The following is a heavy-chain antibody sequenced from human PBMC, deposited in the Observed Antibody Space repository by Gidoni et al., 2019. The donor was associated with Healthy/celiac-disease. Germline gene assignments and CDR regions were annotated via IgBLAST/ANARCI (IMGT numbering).Heavy chain of an antibody. D-gene: IGHD3-16*01. CDR2: ISYDGSNK. CDR1: GFTFSSYA. V-gene: IGHV3-30-3*01. CDR3: ARDGRIMITFGGVDFDY. Sequence: QVQLVESGGGVVQPGRSLRLSCAASGFTFSSYAMHWVRQAPGKGLEWVAVISYDGSNKYYADSVKGRFTISRDKSKNTLYLQMNSLRAEDTAVYYCARDGRIMITFGGVDFDYWGQGTLVTVSS. J-gene: IGHJ4*02.